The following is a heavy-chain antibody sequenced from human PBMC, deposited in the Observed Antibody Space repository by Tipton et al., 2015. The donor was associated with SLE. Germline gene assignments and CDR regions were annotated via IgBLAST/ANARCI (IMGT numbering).Heavy chain of an antibody. J-gene: IGHJ2*01. V-gene: IGHV4-31*03. CDR3: ARDLSTATAPRGYFDL. Sequence: TLSLTCTVSGGSISSGGYYWSWIRQHPGKGLEWIGYIYYSGSTYYNPSLKSRVTISVDTSKNQFSLKLSSVTAADTAVYYCARDLSTATAPRGYFDLWGRGPLVPVSS. CDR2: IYYSGST. CDR1: GGSISSGGYY. D-gene: IGHD5-12*01.